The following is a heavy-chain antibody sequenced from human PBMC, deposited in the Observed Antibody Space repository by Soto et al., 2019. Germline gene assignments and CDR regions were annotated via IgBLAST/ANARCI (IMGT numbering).Heavy chain of an antibody. Sequence: SLRLSCAASGFTFSSYWMSWVRQAPGKGLEWVANVKHDGSEKHSVDSVRGRFTISRENAKNSLYLQMNSLRAEDTAVYYCASQGDWTFDYWGQGTLVTVSS. J-gene: IGHJ4*02. D-gene: IGHD2-21*01. CDR3: ASQGDWTFDY. CDR1: GFTFSSYW. CDR2: VKHDGSEK. V-gene: IGHV3-7*01.